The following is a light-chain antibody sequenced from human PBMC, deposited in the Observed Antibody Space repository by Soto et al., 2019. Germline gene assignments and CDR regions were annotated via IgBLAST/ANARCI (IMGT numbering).Light chain of an antibody. Sequence: QSVLTQPPSVSGAPGQRVTISCTGSSSNIGAGYDVHWYQQLPGTAPKLLIYXXXXXXXXXXXXXXGSKSGTSASLAITGXQAEDXXXYYCQSYDSSLSVVFGGGTKLTVL. CDR2: XXX. V-gene: IGLV1-40*01. CDR3: QSYDSSLSVV. J-gene: IGLJ2*01. CDR1: SSNIGAGYD.